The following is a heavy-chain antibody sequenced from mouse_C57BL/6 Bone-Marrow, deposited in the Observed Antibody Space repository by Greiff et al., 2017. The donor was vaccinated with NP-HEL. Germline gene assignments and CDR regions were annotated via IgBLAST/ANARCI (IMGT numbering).Heavy chain of an antibody. CDR1: GYSITSGYY. D-gene: IGHD2-4*01. CDR2: ISYDGSN. V-gene: IGHV3-6*01. J-gene: IGHJ3*01. CDR3: ARRGDYDEAWFAY. Sequence: ESGPGLVKPSQSLSLTCSVTGYSITSGYYWNWIRQFPGNKLEWMGYISYDGSNNYNPSLKNRISITRDTSKNQFFLKLNSVTTEDTATYYCARRGDYDEAWFAYWGQGTLVTVSA.